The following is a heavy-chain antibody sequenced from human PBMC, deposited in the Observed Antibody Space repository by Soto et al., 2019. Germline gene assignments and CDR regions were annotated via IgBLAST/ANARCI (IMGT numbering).Heavy chain of an antibody. CDR3: ARGSQKGYYYGMDV. D-gene: IGHD2-15*01. Sequence: GGSLRLSCAASGFTFSSYDMNWVRQAPGKGLEWVSYISRSVSTIYYADSVKGRFTISRDNAKNSLYLQMNGLRAEDTAVYYRARGSQKGYYYGMDVWGQGTTVTVSS. CDR2: ISRSVSTI. J-gene: IGHJ6*02. V-gene: IGHV3-48*03. CDR1: GFTFSSYD.